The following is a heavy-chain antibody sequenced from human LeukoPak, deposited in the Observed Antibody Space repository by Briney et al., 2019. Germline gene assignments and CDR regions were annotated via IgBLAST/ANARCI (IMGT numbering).Heavy chain of an antibody. V-gene: IGHV3-30*02. CDR3: AKGSKMLIFTRDYYMDV. CDR2: IRHDGSNK. J-gene: IGHJ6*03. Sequence: GGSLRLSCAASGFTFSSYGMHWVRQAPGKGLEWVAFIRHDGSNKYFADSVKGRFTISRDNSKNTLFLQMNSLRAEDTAVYYCAKGSKMLIFTRDYYMDVWGRGTTVTIS. D-gene: IGHD3/OR15-3a*01. CDR1: GFTFSSYG.